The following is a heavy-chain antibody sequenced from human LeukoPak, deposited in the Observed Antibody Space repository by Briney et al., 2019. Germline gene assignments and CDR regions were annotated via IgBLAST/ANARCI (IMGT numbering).Heavy chain of an antibody. J-gene: IGHJ6*02. CDR2: MNPSSGDT. Sequence: ASVKVSCKASGYTLTSYDINWVRQATGQGLEWMGWMNPSSGDTGYAQKFQGRVTMTRNTSISTAYMELSSLRSEDTAVYYCARAVKSDIAARRGRYYGMDVWGQGTTVTVSS. D-gene: IGHD6-6*01. V-gene: IGHV1-8*01. CDR3: ARAVKSDIAARRGRYYGMDV. CDR1: GYTLTSYD.